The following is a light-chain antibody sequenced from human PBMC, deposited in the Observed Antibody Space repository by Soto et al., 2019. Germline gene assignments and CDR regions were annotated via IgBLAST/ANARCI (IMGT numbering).Light chain of an antibody. J-gene: IGKJ1*01. CDR3: QQYGSSSWT. V-gene: IGKV3-20*01. CDR1: QSVSSSY. CDR2: GAS. Sequence: EIVLTQSPGTLSLSPGERATLSCRASQSVSSSYLAWYQQKPGQAPRFLIFGASSRATGIPDRFSGSGSGTDFTLTISRLEPEDFALYYCQQYGSSSWTFGQGTKVDNK.